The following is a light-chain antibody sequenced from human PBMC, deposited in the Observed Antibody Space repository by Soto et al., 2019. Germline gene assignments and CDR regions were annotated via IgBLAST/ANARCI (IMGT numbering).Light chain of an antibody. V-gene: IGKV1-27*01. J-gene: IGKJ4*01. CDR1: QGITTY. Sequence: DIQMTQSPSSLSESVGERVTITCRASQGITTYLAWYQQKPGKVPKLLIYAASTLQSGVPSRFSGSGSGTDFTLTISSLQPEDVVTYYCQKYNSAPLTFGGGTKVEIK. CDR3: QKYNSAPLT. CDR2: AAS.